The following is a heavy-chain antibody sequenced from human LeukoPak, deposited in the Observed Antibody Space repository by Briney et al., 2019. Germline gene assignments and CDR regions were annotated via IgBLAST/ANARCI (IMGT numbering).Heavy chain of an antibody. CDR1: GFTFSSYG. CDR3: ARDPRHIVVVTATDYYYYYGMDV. CDR2: IWYDGSNK. Sequence: GRSLRLSCAASGFTFSSYGMHWVRQAPGKGLEWVAVIWYDGSNKYCADSVKGRFTISRDNSKNTLYLQMNSLRAEDTAVYYCARDPRHIVVVTATDYYYYYGMDVWGQGTTVTVSS. J-gene: IGHJ6*02. V-gene: IGHV3-33*01. D-gene: IGHD2-21*02.